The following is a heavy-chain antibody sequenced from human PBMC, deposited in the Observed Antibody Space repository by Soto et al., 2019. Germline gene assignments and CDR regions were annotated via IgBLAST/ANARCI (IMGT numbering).Heavy chain of an antibody. J-gene: IGHJ4*02. CDR1: GGLFSSYA. CDR2: LIPIFGTA. Sequence: QEQLVQSGAEVKKPGSSVKVSCKASGGLFSSYAISWVRQAPGQGLEWMGGLIPIFGTANYAQKFQGRVTITAEKSANTEYMELGSLRSEDRAMYYCARGGSGDIWFNELWGQGTLVTVAS. D-gene: IGHD2-15*01. V-gene: IGHV1-69*06. CDR3: ARGGSGDIWFNEL.